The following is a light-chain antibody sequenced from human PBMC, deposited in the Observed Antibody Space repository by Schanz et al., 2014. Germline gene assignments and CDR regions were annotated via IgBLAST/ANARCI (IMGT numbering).Light chain of an antibody. V-gene: IGKV1-5*01. J-gene: IGKJ3*01. Sequence: DIQMTQSPSTLSASVGDRVTITCRASQSISSWLAWYQQKPEKAPRLLIYDASSLETGVPSRFSGSGSGTEFTLTISSLHPDDFATYFCQQANSFPFTFGPGTKVILK. CDR1: QSISSW. CDR3: QQANSFPFT. CDR2: DAS.